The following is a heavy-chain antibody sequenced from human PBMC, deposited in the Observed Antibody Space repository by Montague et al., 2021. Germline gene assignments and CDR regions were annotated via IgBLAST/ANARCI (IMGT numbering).Heavy chain of an antibody. CDR3: ARHRSRHHSMAFVASDHYFYMDV. D-gene: IGHD2/OR15-2a*01. V-gene: IGHV4-39*01. CDR2: LDYSGTT. Sequence: SETLSLTCSVSGDSISSKGNFWGWIRQPPGKGLEWIGVLDYSGTTYYSPSLRSRVTISVDTSMSQFSLKVTAVAAADTAVYYCARHRSRHHSMAFVASDHYFYMDVWGTGTTVAVSS. CDR1: GDSISSKGNF. J-gene: IGHJ6*03.